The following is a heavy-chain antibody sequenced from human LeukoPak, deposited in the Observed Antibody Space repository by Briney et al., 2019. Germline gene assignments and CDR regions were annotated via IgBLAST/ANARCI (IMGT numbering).Heavy chain of an antibody. V-gene: IGHV4-59*01. Sequence: SETLSLTCTVSGGSISSYYWSWIRQPPGKGLEWIGYIYYSGSTNYNPSLKSRVTISVDTSKNQFSLKLGSVTAADTAVYYCARDGATRSTYDYYYMDVWGKGTTVTVSS. CDR3: ARDGATRSTYDYYYMDV. J-gene: IGHJ6*03. CDR2: IYYSGST. CDR1: GGSISSYY. D-gene: IGHD1-26*01.